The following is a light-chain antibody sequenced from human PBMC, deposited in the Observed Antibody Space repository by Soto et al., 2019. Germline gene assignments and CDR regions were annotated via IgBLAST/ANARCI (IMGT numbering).Light chain of an antibody. CDR3: QHYNSYSEA. J-gene: IGKJ1*01. Sequence: IWMTQSPSLLSASTGDRVTISCRMSHGISSWLAWYQQKPGKAPKLLIYKASTLKSGVPSRFSGSGSGTEFTLTISSLQPDDFATYYCQHYNSYSEAFGQGTKVDI. V-gene: IGKV1-5*03. CDR2: KAS. CDR1: HGISSW.